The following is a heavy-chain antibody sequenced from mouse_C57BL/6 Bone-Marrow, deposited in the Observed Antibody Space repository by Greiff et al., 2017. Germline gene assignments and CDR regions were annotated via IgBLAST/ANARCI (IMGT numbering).Heavy chain of an antibody. CDR2: INPNYGTT. D-gene: IGHD2-12*01. CDR3: ASEDLRPGCYAMDY. CDR1: GYSFTDYN. J-gene: IGHJ4*01. Sequence: EVQLQQSGPELVKPGASVKISCKASGYSFTDYNMNRVKQSNGKSLEWIGVINPNYGTTSYNQKFKGKATLTVDQSSSTAYMQLNSLTSEDSAVYYCASEDLRPGCYAMDYWGQGTSVTVSS. V-gene: IGHV1-39*01.